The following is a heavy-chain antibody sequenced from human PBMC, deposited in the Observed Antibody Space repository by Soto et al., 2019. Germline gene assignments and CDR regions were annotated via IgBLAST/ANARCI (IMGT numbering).Heavy chain of an antibody. J-gene: IGHJ6*02. Sequence: GAPLKVSCKASGFTLSRYAFSWVRQAPGQGLEWMGGIVPIYGTSGFAQKFQGRLTITADEPTRTAYMELSSLRSEDTAVYYCARDLDYYGSGTHYYYGMGVWGQGTTVTVSS. CDR2: IVPIYGTS. V-gene: IGHV1-69*13. CDR3: ARDLDYYGSGTHYYYGMGV. CDR1: GFTLSRYA. D-gene: IGHD3-10*01.